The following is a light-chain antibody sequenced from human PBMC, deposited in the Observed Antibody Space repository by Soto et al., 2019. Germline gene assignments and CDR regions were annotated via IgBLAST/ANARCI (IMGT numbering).Light chain of an antibody. CDR1: QSVRSNY. CDR2: GAS. Sequence: EIVLTQSPGTLSLSSGERATLSCRASQSVRSNYLAWYQQKPGQAPRFLIYGASSRATGIPDRFGGSGSETDFILTISRLEPEDFAVYYCQQYARSPRTFCGWTKVEI. CDR3: QQYARSPRT. J-gene: IGKJ4*01. V-gene: IGKV3-20*01.